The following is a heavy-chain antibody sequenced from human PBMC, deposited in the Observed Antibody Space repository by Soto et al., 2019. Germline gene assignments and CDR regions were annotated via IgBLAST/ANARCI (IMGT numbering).Heavy chain of an antibody. D-gene: IGHD1-26*01. CDR2: FRAYNGNT. V-gene: IGHV1-18*01. J-gene: IGHJ5*02. Sequence: QVQLVQSGAEVKKPGASVKVSCKASGYTFTGYGISWVRQAPGQGFEWMGWFRAYNGNTNNAQKVQGSVTMTTDTATSTAYMELRSLRADDTAVYYCARASGSSYWFDPWGQGTLVTVSS. CDR1: GYTFTGYG. CDR3: ARASGSSYWFDP.